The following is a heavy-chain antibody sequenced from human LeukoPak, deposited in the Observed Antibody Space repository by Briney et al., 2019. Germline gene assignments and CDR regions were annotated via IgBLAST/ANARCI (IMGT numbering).Heavy chain of an antibody. D-gene: IGHD3-10*02. CDR2: ISGSGGST. CDR1: GFTFSSYA. Sequence: GGSLRLSCAASGFTFSSYAMSWVRQTPGKGLEWVSAISGSGGSTYYADSVKGRFTISRDNAKNSLYLQMNSLRAEDTAVYYCAELGITMIGGVWGKGTTVTISS. CDR3: AELGITMIGGV. J-gene: IGHJ6*04. V-gene: IGHV3-23*01.